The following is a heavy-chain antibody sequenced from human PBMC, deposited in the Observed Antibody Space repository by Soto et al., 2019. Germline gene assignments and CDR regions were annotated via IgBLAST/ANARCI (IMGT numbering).Heavy chain of an antibody. V-gene: IGHV4-39*01. Sequence: QLQLHESGPGLVKPSETLSLTCTVSGGSISNGYYWGWIRQPPGKGLYWIGSMYYSGPTYYNPSLKSRATISIDTSKNQFSLKLSSVTVADTAVYYCARRGGFGDPWYYWFDPWGQGTLVTVSS. J-gene: IGHJ5*02. D-gene: IGHD3-10*01. CDR1: GGSISNGYY. CDR3: ARRGGFGDPWYYWFDP. CDR2: MYYSGPT.